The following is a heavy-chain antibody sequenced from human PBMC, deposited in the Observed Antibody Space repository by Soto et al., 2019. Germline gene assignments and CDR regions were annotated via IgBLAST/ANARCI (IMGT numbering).Heavy chain of an antibody. J-gene: IGHJ3*02. Sequence: ASVKVSCKASGGTFSSYTISWVRQAPGQGLEWMGRIIPILGIANYAQKLQGRVTITADKSTSTAYLELSSLRSEDTAVYYCARDRVGPDAFDIWGQGTMVTASS. D-gene: IGHD1-26*01. V-gene: IGHV1-69*04. CDR2: IIPILGIA. CDR1: GGTFSSYT. CDR3: ARDRVGPDAFDI.